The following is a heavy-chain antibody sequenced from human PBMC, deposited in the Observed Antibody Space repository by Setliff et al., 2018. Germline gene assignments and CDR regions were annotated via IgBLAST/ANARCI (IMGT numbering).Heavy chain of an antibody. CDR1: GDSISSTSYQ. V-gene: IGHV4-39*01. CDR3: ARHEFVGGYYGSVTYRHFDY. Sequence: SETLSLTSTVSGDSISSTSYQWGWVRQPPGKGLEWIGSIYYTGTAYYNPSLKSRVTISVDTSKNQFSLQVTSLAATDTALYFCARHEFVGGYYGSVTYRHFDYWGQGILVTVSS. J-gene: IGHJ4*02. D-gene: IGHD3-10*01. CDR2: IYYTGTA.